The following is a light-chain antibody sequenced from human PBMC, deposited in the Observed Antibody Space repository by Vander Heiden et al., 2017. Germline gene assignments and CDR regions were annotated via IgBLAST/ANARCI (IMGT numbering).Light chain of an antibody. CDR3: QQYEGT. J-gene: IGKJ4*01. CDR1: QSVSSSY. V-gene: IGKV3-20*01. CDR2: GAS. Sequence: EIVLMQSPGTLSLSPGARATLSCRASQSVSSSYLAWYQQKPGQAPRLLIYGASSRATGIPDRFSGSGSGTDFTLTISRLEPEDFAVYYCQQYEGTFGGGTKVEIK.